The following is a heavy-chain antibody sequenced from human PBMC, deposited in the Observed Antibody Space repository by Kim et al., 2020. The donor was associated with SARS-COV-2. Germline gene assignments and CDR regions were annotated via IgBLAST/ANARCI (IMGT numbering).Heavy chain of an antibody. V-gene: IGHV4-34*01. D-gene: IGHD1-26*01. J-gene: IGHJ4*02. CDR1: GGSFSGYY. CDR3: ARTPFVGATNFDY. CDR2: INHSGST. Sequence: SETLSLTCAVYGGSFSGYYWSWIRQPPGKGLEWIGEINHSGSTNYNPSLKSRVTISVDTSKNQFSLKLSSVTAADTAVYYCARTPFVGATNFDYWGQGTLVTVSS.